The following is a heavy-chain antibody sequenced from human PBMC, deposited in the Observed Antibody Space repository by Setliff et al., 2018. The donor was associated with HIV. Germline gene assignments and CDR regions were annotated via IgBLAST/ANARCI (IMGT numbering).Heavy chain of an antibody. Sequence: SETLSLTCNVSGDSISNHYWNWIRQPPGNGLEWIATIYNSGNSVSNPSLKSRVTISVDTSKNQFSLTLNSVTAADTAVYYCARVEAKVRGATYGMDVWGQGTTVTISS. CDR3: ARVEAKVRGATYGMDV. CDR1: GDSISNHY. CDR2: IYNSGNS. V-gene: IGHV4-59*11. D-gene: IGHD3-10*01. J-gene: IGHJ6*02.